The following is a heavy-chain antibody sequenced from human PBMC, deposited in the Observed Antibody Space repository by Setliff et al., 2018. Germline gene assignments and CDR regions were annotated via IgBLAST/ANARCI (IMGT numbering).Heavy chain of an antibody. CDR3: ARDRGTREQDAFDI. J-gene: IGHJ3*02. D-gene: IGHD1-26*01. CDR1: GGTFSSYA. CDR2: IIPILGIA. V-gene: IGHV1-69*10. Sequence: SVKVSCKASGGTFSSYAISWVRQAPGQGLEWMGGIIPILGIANYAQKFQGRVTIAADKSTSTAYMELSSLRSEDTAVYYCARDRGTREQDAFDIWGQGTMVTVSS.